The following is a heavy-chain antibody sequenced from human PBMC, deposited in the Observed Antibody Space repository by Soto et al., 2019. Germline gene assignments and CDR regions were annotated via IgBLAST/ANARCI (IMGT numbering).Heavy chain of an antibody. CDR1: GFTFSNYA. Sequence: PGGSLRLSCAASGFTFSNYAMSWARQAPGKGLEWVSGLLRSGSTTYYADSVKGRFTISSDKSANSLYLQMDGLRAEDTAVYYCAKDAVSGDGVWLLDSWGQGTVVTVSS. J-gene: IGHJ5*02. CDR3: AKDAVSGDGVWLLDS. D-gene: IGHD4-17*01. CDR2: LLRSGSTT. V-gene: IGHV3-23*01.